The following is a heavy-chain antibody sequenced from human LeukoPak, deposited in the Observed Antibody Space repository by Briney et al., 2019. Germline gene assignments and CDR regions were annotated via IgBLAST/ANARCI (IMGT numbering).Heavy chain of an antibody. D-gene: IGHD6-13*01. CDR2: IYWDDDK. J-gene: IGHJ4*02. CDR3: AHIPPRALIAGIAAAVYYFDY. V-gene: IGHV2-5*02. CDR1: GFSLSTSGVG. Sequence: SGPTLVNPTQTLTLTCTFSGFSLSTSGVGVGCIRQPPGKGLEWLALIYWDDDKRYSPSLKSRLTITKDTSKNQVVLTMTNMDPVDTATYYCAHIPPRALIAGIAAAVYYFDYWGQGTLVTVSS.